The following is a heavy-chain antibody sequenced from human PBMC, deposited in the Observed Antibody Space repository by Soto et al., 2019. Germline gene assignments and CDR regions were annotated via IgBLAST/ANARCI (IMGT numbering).Heavy chain of an antibody. D-gene: IGHD5-12*01. CDR3: VKDSGYDPTDFDY. V-gene: IGHV3-23*01. Sequence: GGSLTLSCAASGFTFSSYAMSWVRQAPGKGLEWVSAISGSGGSTYYADSVKGRFTISRDNSKNTLYLQMNSLRAEDTAVYYCVKDSGYDPTDFDYWGQGTLVTVSS. CDR2: ISGSGGST. CDR1: GFTFSSYA. J-gene: IGHJ4*02.